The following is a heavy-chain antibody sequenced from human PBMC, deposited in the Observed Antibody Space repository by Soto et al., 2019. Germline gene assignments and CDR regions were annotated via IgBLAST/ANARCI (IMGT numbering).Heavy chain of an antibody. D-gene: IGHD5-12*01. CDR2: IYYSGST. J-gene: IGHJ4*02. V-gene: IGHV4-31*03. Sequence: ASETLSLTCTVSGGSISSGGYYWSWIRQHPGKGLEWIGYIYYSGSTYYNPSLKSRVTISVDTSKNQFSLKLSSVTAADTAVYYCARTDIVATILDYWGQGTLVTVSS. CDR1: GGSISSGGYY. CDR3: ARTDIVATILDY.